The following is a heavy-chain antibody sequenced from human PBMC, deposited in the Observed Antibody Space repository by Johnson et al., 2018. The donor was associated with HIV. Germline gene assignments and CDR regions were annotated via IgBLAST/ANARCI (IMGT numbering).Heavy chain of an antibody. CDR3: AKDPGWFGEPGDAFDI. J-gene: IGHJ3*02. CDR2: ISYDGINK. V-gene: IGHV3-30*04. Sequence: QVQLVESGGGVVQPGRSLRLSCAASGFTFSSCAMHWVRQAPGKGLEWETIISYDGINKYYAESVKGRFTISRDIPKDTLYLQMNSLRAEDTAVDYCAKDPGWFGEPGDAFDIWGQGTMVTVSS. CDR1: GFTFSSCA. D-gene: IGHD3-10*01.